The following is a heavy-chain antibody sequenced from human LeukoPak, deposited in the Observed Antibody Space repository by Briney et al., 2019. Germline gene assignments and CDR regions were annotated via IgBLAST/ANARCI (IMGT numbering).Heavy chain of an antibody. Sequence: ASVKASCKASGYTFTSYGISWVRQAPGQGLEWMGWISAYNGNTNYAQKLQGRVTMTTDTSTSTAYMELRSLRSDDTAVYYCARTPYCSSTSCPFDPWGQGTLVTVSS. CDR2: ISAYNGNT. J-gene: IGHJ5*02. CDR1: GYTFTSYG. V-gene: IGHV1-18*01. CDR3: ARTPYCSSTSCPFDP. D-gene: IGHD2-2*01.